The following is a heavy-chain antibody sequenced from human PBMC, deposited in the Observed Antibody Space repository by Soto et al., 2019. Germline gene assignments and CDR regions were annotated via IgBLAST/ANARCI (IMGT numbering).Heavy chain of an antibody. D-gene: IGHD3-10*01. CDR2: SKNKADSYTT. V-gene: IGHV3-72*01. Sequence: EVQLVESGGGLVQPGGSLRLSCAASGFTFSDHYMDWVRQAPGKGLEWVGRSKNKADSYTTEYAAYVKGRFTISREGSKNSLFLQMNSLKTEDTVVYYCTVWGSGNDFGAAWGQGILVTVSS. CDR1: GFTFSDHY. J-gene: IGHJ4*02. CDR3: TVWGSGNDFGAA.